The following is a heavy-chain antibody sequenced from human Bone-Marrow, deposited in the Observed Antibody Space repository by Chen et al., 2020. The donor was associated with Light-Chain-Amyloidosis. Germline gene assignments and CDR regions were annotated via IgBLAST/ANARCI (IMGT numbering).Heavy chain of an antibody. CDR3: ASLNYCSGGSYSEWEDY. J-gene: IGHJ4*02. CDR2: IIPIFGTA. CDR1: GGTFSSYA. D-gene: IGHD2-15*01. V-gene: IGHV1-69*01. Sequence: QVQLVQSGAEVKKPGSSVKVSCKASGGTFSSYAISWVRQAPGQGLEWMGGIIPIFGTANYAQKFQGRVTITADESTSTAYMGLSSLRSEDTAVYYCASLNYCSGGSYSEWEDYWGQGTLVTVSS.